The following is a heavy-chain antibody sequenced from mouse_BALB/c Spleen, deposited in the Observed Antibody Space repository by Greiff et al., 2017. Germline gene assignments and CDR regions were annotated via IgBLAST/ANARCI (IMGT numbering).Heavy chain of an antibody. Sequence: EVKLMESGGDLVKPGGSLKLSCAASGFTFSSYGMSWVRQTPDKRLEWVATISSGGSYTYYPDSVKGRFTISRDNAKNTLYLQMSSLKSEDTAMYYCAGAGTTRYAMDYWGQGTSVTVSS. J-gene: IGHJ4*01. CDR2: ISSGGSYT. CDR3: AGAGTTRYAMDY. D-gene: IGHD1-1*01. CDR1: GFTFSSYG. V-gene: IGHV5-6*01.